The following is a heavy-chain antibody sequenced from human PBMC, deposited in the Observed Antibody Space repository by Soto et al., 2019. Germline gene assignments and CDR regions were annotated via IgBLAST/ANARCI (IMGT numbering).Heavy chain of an antibody. CDR2: ISGSGGST. CDR3: AKDSGDITMVRGVIIKGFDY. CDR1: GFTFSSYA. Sequence: PGGSLRLSCAASGFTFSSYAMSWVRQAPGKGLEWVSAISGSGGSTYYADSVKGRFTISRDNSKNTLYLQMNSLRAEDTAVYYCAKDSGDITMVRGVIIKGFDYWGQGTLVTVSS. J-gene: IGHJ4*02. D-gene: IGHD3-10*01. V-gene: IGHV3-23*01.